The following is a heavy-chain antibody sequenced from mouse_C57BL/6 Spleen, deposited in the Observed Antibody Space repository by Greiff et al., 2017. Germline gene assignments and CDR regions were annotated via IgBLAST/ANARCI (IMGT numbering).Heavy chain of an antibody. J-gene: IGHJ2*01. CDR2: IYPSDSET. CDR3: ARLKEDSNSYFDY. D-gene: IGHD2-5*01. CDR1: GYTFTSYW. V-gene: IGHV1-61*01. Sequence: QVQLQQPGAELVRPGSSVKLSCKASGYTFTSYWMDWVKQRPGQGLEWIGNIYPSDSETHYNQKFKDKATLTVDKSSSTAYMQLSSLTSEDSAVYYCARLKEDSNSYFDYWGQGTTLTVSS.